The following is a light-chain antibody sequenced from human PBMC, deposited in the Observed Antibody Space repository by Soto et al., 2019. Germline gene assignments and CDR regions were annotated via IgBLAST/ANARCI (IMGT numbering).Light chain of an antibody. CDR3: AAWDDSLNYV. CDR1: SSNIGSNT. J-gene: IGLJ1*01. V-gene: IGLV1-44*01. CDR2: SNN. Sequence: QPVLTQPPSASGTPGQRVTISCSGSSSNIGSNTVNWYQQLPGTAPKLLIYSNNQRPSGVPDRFSGSKSGTSASLAICGLQSEDEADYYCAAWDDSLNYVFGTGTKLTVL.